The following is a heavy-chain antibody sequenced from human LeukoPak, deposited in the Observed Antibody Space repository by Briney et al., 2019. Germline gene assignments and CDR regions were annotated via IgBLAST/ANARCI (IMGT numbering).Heavy chain of an antibody. CDR1: GFTFSSYW. D-gene: IGHD6-6*01. J-gene: IGHJ4*02. V-gene: IGHV3-74*01. CDR3: ARDPSSSSSVGGYLDY. Sequence: GGSLRLSCVASGFTFSSYWMHWVRQDPRKGLVWVSRINGDGRNINYADSVRGRFTISRDNAKNTLYLQMNTLRVEDTAVYYCARDPSSSSSVGGYLDYWGQGTLVTVSS. CDR2: INGDGRNI.